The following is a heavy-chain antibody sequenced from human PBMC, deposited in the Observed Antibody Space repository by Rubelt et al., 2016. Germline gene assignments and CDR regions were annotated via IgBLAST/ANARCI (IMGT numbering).Heavy chain of an antibody. CDR1: GGTFSSYA. CDR3: AREQQLVGGWFDP. Sequence: QVQLVQSGAEVKKPGSSVKVSCKASGGTFSSYAISWVRQAPGQGLEWMGRIIPILGIANYAPTVQGRVTITADNDTSTAYMELSSLRSEDTAVYYCAREQQLVGGWFDPWGQGTLVTVSS. CDR2: IIPILGIA. D-gene: IGHD6-13*01. V-gene: IGHV1-69*04. J-gene: IGHJ5*02.